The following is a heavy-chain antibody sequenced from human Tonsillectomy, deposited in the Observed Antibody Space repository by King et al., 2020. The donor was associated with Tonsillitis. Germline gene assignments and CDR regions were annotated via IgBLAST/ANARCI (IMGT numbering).Heavy chain of an antibody. J-gene: IGHJ4*02. CDR1: GFSFNSDW. CDR3: ARDPHCGSACYTLDF. D-gene: IGHD2-2*02. CDR2: INQDGSKT. V-gene: IGHV3-7*03. Sequence: VQLVESGGGLVQPGGSLILSCAASGFSFNSDWMSWVRQAPGKGLEWVADINQDGSKTYYVASVRGRLTISRDNAKNSVYLQMYSLRAEDTAVYYCARDPHCGSACYTLDFWGQGTLVTVSS.